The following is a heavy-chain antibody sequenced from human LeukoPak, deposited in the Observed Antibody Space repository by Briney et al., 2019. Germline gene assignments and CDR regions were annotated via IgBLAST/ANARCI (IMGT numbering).Heavy chain of an antibody. Sequence: GESLKISCKGSGYSFTSYWIGWVRQMPGKGLEWMGIIYPGDSDTRYSPSFQGQVTTSADKSISTAYLQWSSLKASDTAMYYCARRGIVVVPAAHDAFDIWGQGTMVTVSS. CDR2: IYPGDSDT. J-gene: IGHJ3*02. CDR3: ARRGIVVVPAAHDAFDI. D-gene: IGHD2-2*01. CDR1: GYSFTSYW. V-gene: IGHV5-51*01.